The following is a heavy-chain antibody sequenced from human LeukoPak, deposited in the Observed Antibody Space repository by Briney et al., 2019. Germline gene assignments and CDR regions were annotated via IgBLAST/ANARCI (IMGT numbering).Heavy chain of an antibody. J-gene: IGHJ4*02. Sequence: GGSLRLSCAASGFAFSNYAMSWVRQAPGKGLEWVSGISGSGGSTDYAGSVKGRFTISRDYSKNTLYLQMNSLRAEDTAVYYCAKDRIAVAGFRVKFDSWGQGTLVTVSS. D-gene: IGHD6-19*01. CDR1: GFAFSNYA. CDR3: AKDRIAVAGFRVKFDS. CDR2: ISGSGGST. V-gene: IGHV3-23*01.